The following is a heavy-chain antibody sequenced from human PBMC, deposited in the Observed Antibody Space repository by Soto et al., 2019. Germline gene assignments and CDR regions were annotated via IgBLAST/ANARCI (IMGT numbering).Heavy chain of an antibody. CDR1: GVSISTYY. CDR3: ARSSVVRDFDY. J-gene: IGHJ4*02. CDR2: IYYRGYT. Sequence: QVQLQESGPGLVKPAETLSLTCTVSGVSISTYYWSWIRQSPGKGLEWIGYIYYRGYTNYNPSLKTRFTMSVDTSKNQFSLKLNSVTAADTAVYYCARSSVVRDFDYWGQGTLVSVSS. D-gene: IGHD3-10*01. V-gene: IGHV4-59*01.